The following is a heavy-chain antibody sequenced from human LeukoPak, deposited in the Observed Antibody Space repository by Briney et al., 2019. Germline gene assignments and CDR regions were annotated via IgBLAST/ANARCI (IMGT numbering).Heavy chain of an antibody. J-gene: IGHJ4*02. CDR2: ISGSGGSS. CDR3: AKDPRIAARLGTAYYFDY. D-gene: IGHD6-6*01. Sequence: QPGGSLRLSCAASGFTFSSYAMSWVRQAPGKGLEWVSAISGSGGSSYYADPVKGRFTISRDNSKDTLYLQMNSLRAEDTAVYYCAKDPRIAARLGTAYYFDYWGQGTLVTVSS. CDR1: GFTFSSYA. V-gene: IGHV3-23*01.